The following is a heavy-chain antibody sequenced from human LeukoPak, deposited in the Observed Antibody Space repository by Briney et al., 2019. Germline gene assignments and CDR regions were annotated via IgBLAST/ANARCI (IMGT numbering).Heavy chain of an antibody. V-gene: IGHV1-2*02. J-gene: IGHJ3*02. CDR2: INPNSGGT. CDR3: ARRGGSCYLCDAFDI. CDR1: GYTFTSYY. Sequence: GASVKVSCKASGYTFTSYYMHWVRQAPGQGLEWMGWINPNSGGTNYAQKFQGRVTMTRDTSISTAYMELSRLRSDDTAVYYCARRGGSCYLCDAFDIWGQGTMVTVSS. D-gene: IGHD2-15*01.